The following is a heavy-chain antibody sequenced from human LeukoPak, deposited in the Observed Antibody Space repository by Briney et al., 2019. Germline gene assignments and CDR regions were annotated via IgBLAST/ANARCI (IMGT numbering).Heavy chain of an antibody. CDR3: AKEASGYGYYFDY. D-gene: IGHD3-10*01. Sequence: GRPLRLSCAASGFTFSSYAMHWVRQAPGKGLEWVAVISYDGSNKYYADSVKGRFTISRDNSKNTLYLQMNSLRAEDTAVYYCAKEASGYGYYFDYWGQGTLVTVSS. V-gene: IGHV3-30-3*02. CDR2: ISYDGSNK. CDR1: GFTFSSYA. J-gene: IGHJ4*02.